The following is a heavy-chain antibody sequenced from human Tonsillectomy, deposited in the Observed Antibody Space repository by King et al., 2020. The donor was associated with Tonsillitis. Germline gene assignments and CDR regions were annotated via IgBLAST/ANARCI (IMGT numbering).Heavy chain of an antibody. CDR1: GYTFTSYF. V-gene: IGHV1-46*01. D-gene: IGHD2-2*01. Sequence: VQLVQSGVEVKKPGASVKVSCKVSGYTFTSYFMHWVRQAPGQGLEWMGIINPSGDSTNYAQKFQGRVTMTRDTSTSTVYMELSSLRSEDTAVYYCARSRVYCSSASCFGWRIDVWGKGTTVTVSS. CDR2: INPSGDST. J-gene: IGHJ6*03. CDR3: ARSRVYCSSASCFGWRIDV.